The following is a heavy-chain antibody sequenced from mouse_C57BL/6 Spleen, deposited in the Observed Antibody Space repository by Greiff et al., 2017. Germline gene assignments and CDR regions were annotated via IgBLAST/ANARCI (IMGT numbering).Heavy chain of an antibody. CDR1: GFTFSSYG. V-gene: IGHV5-6*01. CDR2: ISSGGSST. CDR3: ARQGTGTDWFAY. D-gene: IGHD4-1*01. Sequence: EVHLVESGGDLVKPGGSLKLSCAASGFTFSSYGMSWVRQTPDKRLEWVATISSGGSSTYYPDSVKGRFTISRDNAKNTLYLQMSSLKSEDTAMYYCARQGTGTDWFAYWGQGTLVTVSA. J-gene: IGHJ3*01.